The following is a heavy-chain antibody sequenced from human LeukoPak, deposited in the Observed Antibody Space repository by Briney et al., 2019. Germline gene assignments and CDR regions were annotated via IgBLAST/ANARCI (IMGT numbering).Heavy chain of an antibody. D-gene: IGHD6-19*01. V-gene: IGHV3-53*01. CDR2: IYSGGTT. CDR3: AGAVAAYYFDY. J-gene: IGHJ4*02. CDR1: GFTVSSNC. Sequence: GGSLRLSCAASGFTVSSNCMSWVRQAPGKGLDWVSVIYSGGTTYYADSVKGRFTISRDNSKNTLYLQMNSLRAEDTAVYYCAGAVAAYYFDYWGQGTLVTVSS.